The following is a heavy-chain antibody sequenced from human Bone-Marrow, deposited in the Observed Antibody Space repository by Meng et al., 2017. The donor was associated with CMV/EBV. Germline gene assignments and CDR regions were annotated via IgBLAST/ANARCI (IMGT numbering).Heavy chain of an antibody. Sequence: GGSLRLSCAASGFTFSSYSMNWVRQAPGKGLEWVSAISGSGGSTYYADSVKGRFTISRDNSKNTLYLQMNSLRAEDTAVYYCAKDFVVVPAAIKATDRFDYWGQGTLVTVSS. D-gene: IGHD2-2*02. V-gene: IGHV3-23*01. CDR2: ISGSGGST. CDR1: GFTFSSYS. CDR3: AKDFVVVPAAIKATDRFDY. J-gene: IGHJ4*01.